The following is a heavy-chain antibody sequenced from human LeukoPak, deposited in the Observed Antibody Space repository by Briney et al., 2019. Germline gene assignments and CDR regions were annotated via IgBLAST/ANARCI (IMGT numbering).Heavy chain of an antibody. J-gene: IGHJ3*02. CDR1: GYTFTNFD. CDR2: MNPKTGNT. D-gene: IGHD4-11*01. Sequence: AASVKVSCKASGYTFTNFDINWVRQATGQGLEWMGWMNPKTGNTGSAQKLQGRVTITGNTSISTAYMELSSLRSEDTAVYYCVRIDYSNAFDIWGQGTMVTVSS. V-gene: IGHV1-8*01. CDR3: VRIDYSNAFDI.